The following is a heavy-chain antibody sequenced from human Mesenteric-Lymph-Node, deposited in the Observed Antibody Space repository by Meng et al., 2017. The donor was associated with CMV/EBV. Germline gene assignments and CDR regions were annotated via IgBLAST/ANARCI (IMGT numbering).Heavy chain of an antibody. CDR1: GFTFSTSA. CDR3: ARDDTAGYSAYYWSGMDV. CDR2: ISASGATT. J-gene: IGHJ6*02. D-gene: IGHD2-21*01. V-gene: IGHV3-23*01. Sequence: GGSLRLSCAASGFTFSTSAMTWIRQAPGKGLEWVSGISASGATTYFADSVKGRFAISRDNSKNTVSLQMNSLRVEDSAVYHCARDDTAGYSAYYWSGMDVWGQGTTVTVSS.